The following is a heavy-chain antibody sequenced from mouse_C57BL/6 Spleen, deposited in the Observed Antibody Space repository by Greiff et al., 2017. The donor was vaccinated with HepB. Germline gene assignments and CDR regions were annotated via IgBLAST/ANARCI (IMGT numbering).Heavy chain of an antibody. CDR2: IYPGDGDT. CDR1: GYAFSSSW. V-gene: IGHV1-82*01. D-gene: IGHD2-4*01. J-gene: IGHJ2*01. CDR3: ARSGIGLRRGDYFDY. Sequence: QVQLKQSGPELVKPGASVKISCKASGYAFSSSWMNWVKQRPGKGLEWIGRIYPGDGDTNYNGKFKGKATLTADKSSSTAYMQLSSLTSEDSAVYFCARSGIGLRRGDYFDYWGQGTTLTVSS.